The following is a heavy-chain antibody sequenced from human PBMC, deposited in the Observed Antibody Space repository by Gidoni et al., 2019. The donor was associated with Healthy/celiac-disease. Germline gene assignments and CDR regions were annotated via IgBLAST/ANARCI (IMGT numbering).Heavy chain of an antibody. CDR1: GFTFGDYA. CDR2: IRSKAYGGTT. Sequence: EVQLVESGGGLVQPGRSLRLSCTASGFTFGDYAMSWVRQAPGKGLEWVGFIRSKAYGGTTEYAASVKGRFTISRDDSKSIAYLQMNSLKTEDTAVYYCTREPGFGGAYYFDYWGQGTLVTVSS. V-gene: IGHV3-49*04. CDR3: TREPGFGGAYYFDY. J-gene: IGHJ4*02. D-gene: IGHD3-10*01.